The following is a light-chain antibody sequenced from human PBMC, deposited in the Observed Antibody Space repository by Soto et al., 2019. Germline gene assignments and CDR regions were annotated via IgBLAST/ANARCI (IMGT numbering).Light chain of an antibody. V-gene: IGKV3-20*01. CDR2: GLS. CDR1: QSVSSSY. Sequence: EIVLTQSPGTLSLSPGERATLSCRASQSVSSSYLAWYQQKPGQAPRLLIYGLSIRAPGVPARFSVSGSGTEFTLTISSLESEDFAVYYCQQYYTWPSFGQGTRLEIK. J-gene: IGKJ5*01. CDR3: QQYYTWPS.